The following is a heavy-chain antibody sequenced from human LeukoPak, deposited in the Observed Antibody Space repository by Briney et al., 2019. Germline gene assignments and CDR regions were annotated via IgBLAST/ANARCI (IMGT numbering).Heavy chain of an antibody. CDR2: NSSSGSTI. V-gene: IGHV3-11*01. CDR3: ARDNWTVTPLGY. Sequence: KAGGSLRLSCAASGFTFSDYYMSWIRQAPGKGLEWVSYNSSSGSTIYYADSVKGRFTISRDNAKNSLYLQMNSLRAEDTAVYYCARDNWTVTPLGYWGQGTLVTVSS. J-gene: IGHJ4*02. D-gene: IGHD4-11*01. CDR1: GFTFSDYY.